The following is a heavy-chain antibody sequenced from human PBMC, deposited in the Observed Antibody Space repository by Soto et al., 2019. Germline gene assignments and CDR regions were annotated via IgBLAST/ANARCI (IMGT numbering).Heavy chain of an antibody. CDR2: ISWNSATI. J-gene: IGHJ4*02. V-gene: IGHV3-9*01. Sequence: EVQLVESGGGLVQPGRSLRLSCGASGFTFDDYAMHWVRQTPGKGLEWVSSISWNSATIAYADSVKGRFTISRDNAKNSLYLQMNSLRPEDTALYYCAKDIRQQVVLPFDYWGQGTLVTVSS. CDR3: AKDIRQQVVLPFDY. D-gene: IGHD6-13*01. CDR1: GFTFDDYA.